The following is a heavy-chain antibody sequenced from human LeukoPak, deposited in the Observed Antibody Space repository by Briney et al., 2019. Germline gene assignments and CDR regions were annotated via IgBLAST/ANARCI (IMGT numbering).Heavy chain of an antibody. D-gene: IGHD5-24*01. J-gene: IGHJ6*03. Sequence: GASVKVSCKASGGTFSSYAISWVRQAPGQGLEWMGGIIPIFGTANYAQKFQGRVAITADESTSTAYMELSSLRSEDTAVYYCAGDGYNKRLFYYYYMDVWGKGTTVTVSS. CDR3: AGDGYNKRLFYYYYMDV. CDR2: IIPIFGTA. V-gene: IGHV1-69*13. CDR1: GGTFSSYA.